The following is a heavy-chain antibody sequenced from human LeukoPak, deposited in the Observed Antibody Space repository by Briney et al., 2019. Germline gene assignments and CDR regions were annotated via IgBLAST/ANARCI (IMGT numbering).Heavy chain of an antibody. CDR2: IYYTGST. CDR3: VRGKLGFDP. Sequence: SETLSLTCTVSGGSISPYYWSWLRQPPGKGLEWIGNIYYTGSTNYNPSLKSRVTISVDTSKNQFSLKLSSVTAADTALYYCVRGKLGFDPWGQGTLVTVSS. J-gene: IGHJ5*02. V-gene: IGHV4-59*01. CDR1: GGSISPYY.